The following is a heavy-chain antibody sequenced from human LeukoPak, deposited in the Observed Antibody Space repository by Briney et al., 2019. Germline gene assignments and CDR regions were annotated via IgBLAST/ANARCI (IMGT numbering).Heavy chain of an antibody. J-gene: IGHJ4*02. CDR3: ASGGRGLAARRFDY. CDR1: GFTFSRYW. Sequence: GGSLRLSCAASGFTFSRYWMSWVRQAPGKGLEWVANIKQDGSEKYYVDSVKGRFTISRDNARNSLYLQMNSLRAGDTAVYYCASGGRGLAARRFDYWGQGTLVTVSA. D-gene: IGHD6-6*01. V-gene: IGHV3-7*01. CDR2: IKQDGSEK.